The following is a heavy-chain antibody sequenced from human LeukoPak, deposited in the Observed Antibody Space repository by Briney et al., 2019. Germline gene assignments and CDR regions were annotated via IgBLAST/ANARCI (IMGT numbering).Heavy chain of an antibody. J-gene: IGHJ5*02. CDR1: GYTFTVYH. D-gene: IGHD2-21*02. CDR2: INPNSGAT. CDR3: GLVTSGNWWFDP. Sequence: ASGKVSCKTSGYTFTVYHMHWVRQAPGQGLEWMGWINPNSGATNCAQNLQGRVTMTSDTSISTAYMELSSLTSDDTAVYYCGLVTSGNWWFDPWGQGTLVTVSS. V-gene: IGHV1-2*02.